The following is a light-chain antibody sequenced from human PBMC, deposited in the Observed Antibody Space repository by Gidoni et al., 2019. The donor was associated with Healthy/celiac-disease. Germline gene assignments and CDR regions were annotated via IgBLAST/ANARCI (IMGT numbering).Light chain of an antibody. CDR2: SNN. CDR3: AAWDDSLSGNWV. Sequence: QSVLTQPPSASGTPGQRVTISCSGSSSHIGSNYVYWYQQLPGTAPKLLIYSNNQRPSGVPDRFSGSKSGTSASLAISGLRSEDEADYYCAAWDDSLSGNWVFGGGTKLTVL. V-gene: IGLV1-47*02. CDR1: SSHIGSNY. J-gene: IGLJ3*02.